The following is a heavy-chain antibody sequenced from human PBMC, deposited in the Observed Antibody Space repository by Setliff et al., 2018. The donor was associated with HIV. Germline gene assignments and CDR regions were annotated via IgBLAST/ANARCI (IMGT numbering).Heavy chain of an antibody. CDR1: GYRLSSYD. CDR2: MNPNSGNA. D-gene: IGHD5-12*01. V-gene: IGHV1-8*01. CDR3: ASCGGYSRNFYGMDV. J-gene: IGHJ6*02. Sequence: ASVKVSCKPSGYRLSSYDINWVRQASGKGLEWMGWMNPNSGNAGYAQMFQGRVTMTRDTSLSTAYMELSNLTSEDTAVYYCASCGGYSRNFYGMDVWGQGTTVTVSS.